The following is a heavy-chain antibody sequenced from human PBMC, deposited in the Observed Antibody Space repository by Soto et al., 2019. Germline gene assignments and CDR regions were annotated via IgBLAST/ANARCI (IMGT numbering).Heavy chain of an antibody. CDR2: ISGTGGGT. D-gene: IGHD3-10*01. J-gene: IGHJ6*02. CDR1: GFTFSNYA. Sequence: EVHLLESGGGLVQPGGSLRLSCAASGFTFSNYAMTWVRQAPGKGLEWVSVISGTGGGTNNADSAKGRFTTSRDNSKNTLYLQMNSLRAEDTAVYYCAKRAFYGSGIPNYYGMDVWGQGTAVTVFS. CDR3: AKRAFYGSGIPNYYGMDV. V-gene: IGHV3-23*01.